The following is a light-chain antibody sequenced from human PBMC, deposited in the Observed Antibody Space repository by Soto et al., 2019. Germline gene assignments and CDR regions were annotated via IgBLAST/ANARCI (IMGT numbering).Light chain of an antibody. V-gene: IGLV1-40*01. CDR2: GNS. J-gene: IGLJ2*01. CDR3: QSYDSSLSVV. Sequence: QAVVTQPPSVSGAPGQRVTISCTGSSSNIGAGYDVHWYQQLPGTAPKLLIYGNSNRPSGVPDRFSGSKSGTSASLAITGLQAHDEADYYCQSYDSSLSVVFGGGTKLTVL. CDR1: SSNIGAGYD.